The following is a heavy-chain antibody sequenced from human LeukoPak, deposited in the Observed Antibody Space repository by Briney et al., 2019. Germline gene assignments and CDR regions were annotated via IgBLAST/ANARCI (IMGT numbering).Heavy chain of an antibody. Sequence: GGSLRLSCAASGFTFSNYWMSWVRQAPGKGLEWVSAISGSGGNTYYADSVKGRFTISRDNSKNTLYLQMNSLRAEDTAVYYCAKILTGYSVDAFDIWGQGTMVTVSS. D-gene: IGHD3-9*01. CDR2: ISGSGGNT. CDR1: GFTFSNYW. V-gene: IGHV3-23*01. J-gene: IGHJ3*02. CDR3: AKILTGYSVDAFDI.